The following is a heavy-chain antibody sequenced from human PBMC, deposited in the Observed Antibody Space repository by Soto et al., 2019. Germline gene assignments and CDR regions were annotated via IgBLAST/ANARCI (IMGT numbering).Heavy chain of an antibody. CDR3: ATDRGRTFHL. CDR2: IYDTGRT. Sequence: SETLSLTCTVSGGSISSFYWSWIRQSSGKGLDWIGSIYDTGRTNYNPSLESRVTISVDRSKNQFSLKLTSVTAADRAVYYCATDRGRTFHLWGQGTLVTVYS. CDR1: GGSISSFY. V-gene: IGHV4-59*01. J-gene: IGHJ1*01. D-gene: IGHD3-10*01.